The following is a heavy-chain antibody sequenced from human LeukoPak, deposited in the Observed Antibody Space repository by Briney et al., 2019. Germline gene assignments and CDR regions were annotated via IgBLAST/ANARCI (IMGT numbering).Heavy chain of an antibody. V-gene: IGHV1-69*05. CDR1: GGTFSSYA. CDR3: ARAAMTTVTWSWFDP. Sequence: SVKVSCKASGGTFSSYAISWVRQAPGQGLEWMGRIIPIFGTANYAQKFQGRVTITTDESTSTAYMELSSLRSEDTAVYYCARAAMTTVTWSWFDPWGQGTLVTVSS. D-gene: IGHD4-17*01. CDR2: IIPIFGTA. J-gene: IGHJ5*02.